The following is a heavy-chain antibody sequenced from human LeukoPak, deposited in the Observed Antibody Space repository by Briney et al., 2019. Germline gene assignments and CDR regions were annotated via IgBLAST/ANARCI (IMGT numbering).Heavy chain of an antibody. V-gene: IGHV3-11*06. CDR3: ARAQWNSSPYH. CDR1: GFTFCDYY. D-gene: IGHD1/OR15-1a*01. Sequence: GGSLRLSCADSGFTFCDYYMSWIRQAPGKGLEWISYISPSSNYTNYADSVRGRFTISRDNAKNSLYLQMNSLRDEDTAVYYCARAQWNSSPYHWGQGALVTVSS. CDR2: ISPSSNYT. J-gene: IGHJ5*02.